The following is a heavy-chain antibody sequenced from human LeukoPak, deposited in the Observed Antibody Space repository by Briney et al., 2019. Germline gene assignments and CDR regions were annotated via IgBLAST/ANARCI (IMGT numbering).Heavy chain of an antibody. CDR1: GFTVSGNY. CDR2: IYSGGDT. V-gene: IGHV3-53*01. CDR3: ANEGDVGAITS. Sequence: GGSLRLSCAASGFTVSGNYMSWVRQAPGVGLQWVSLIYSGGDTYYADSVKGRFRISRDNSKNTLYLQMNTLRADDTPIYYCANEGDVGAITSWGQGTLVTVSS. D-gene: IGHD1-26*01. J-gene: IGHJ5*02.